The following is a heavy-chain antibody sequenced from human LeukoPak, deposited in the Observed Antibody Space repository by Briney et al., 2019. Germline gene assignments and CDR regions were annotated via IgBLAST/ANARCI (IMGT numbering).Heavy chain of an antibody. V-gene: IGHV3-20*04. J-gene: IGHJ6*03. CDR2: INWNGGST. CDR1: GFTFDDYG. D-gene: IGHD3-10*01. CDR3: ARYGSVKQYYYYYYMDV. Sequence: SGGSLRLSCAASGFTFDDYGMSWVRQAPGKGLGWVSGINWNGGSTGYADSVKGRFTISRDNAKNSLYLQMNSLRAEDTALYYCARYGSVKQYYYYYYMDVWGKGTTVTVSS.